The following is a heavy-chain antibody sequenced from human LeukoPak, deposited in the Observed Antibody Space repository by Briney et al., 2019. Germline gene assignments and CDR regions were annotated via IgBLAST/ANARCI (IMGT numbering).Heavy chain of an antibody. J-gene: IGHJ4*02. D-gene: IGHD6-19*01. CDR2: ISGSSSYI. CDR3: ARSSNNVAGSTNTFDY. Sequence: GGSLRLSCAASGFTFSSYWMSWVRQAPGKGLEWVSSISGSSSYIYYADSMKGRFTTSRDNPRKSLYLQMSRLRAEDTAVYYCARSSNNVAGSTNTFDYWGQGTLVTVSS. V-gene: IGHV3-21*01. CDR1: GFTFSSYW.